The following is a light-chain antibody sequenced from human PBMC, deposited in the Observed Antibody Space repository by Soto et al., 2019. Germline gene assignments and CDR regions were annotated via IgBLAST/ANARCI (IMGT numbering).Light chain of an antibody. J-gene: IGKJ5*01. CDR3: QQYDNLP. Sequence: DIQMTQSPSSLSASVGDRVTITCRASQRISIYLNWYQLKPGKAPKLLIYDASNLETGVPSRFSGSGSGTDFTFTISSLQPEDIATYYCQQYDNLPFGQGNDWRL. CDR1: QRISIY. V-gene: IGKV1-33*01. CDR2: DAS.